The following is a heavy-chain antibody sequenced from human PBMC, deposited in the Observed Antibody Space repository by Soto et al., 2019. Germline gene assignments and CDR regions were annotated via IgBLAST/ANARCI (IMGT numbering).Heavy chain of an antibody. CDR3: TRRDSSGWPVRGMDV. V-gene: IGHV3-73*02. Sequence: EVQLVESGGGLVQPGGSLKLSCAASGFTFSGSAMHWVRQASGKGLEWVGRIRSKANSYATAYAASVKGRFTISRDDSKNTAYLQMSSLKTEDTAVYYCTRRDSSGWPVRGMDVWGQGTTVTVSS. J-gene: IGHJ6*02. D-gene: IGHD6-19*01. CDR2: IRSKANSYAT. CDR1: GFTFSGSA.